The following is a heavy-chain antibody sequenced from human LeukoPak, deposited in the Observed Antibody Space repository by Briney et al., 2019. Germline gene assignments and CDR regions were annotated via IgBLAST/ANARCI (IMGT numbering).Heavy chain of an antibody. V-gene: IGHV3-20*04. Sequence: PGGSLRLSCAASGFIFDDYGMNWVRQAPGKGLEWVSGIHWNGGSTGYADSVKGRFTISRGNAKKSLYLQMNSLRAEDTALYYCARGRRDADYWGQGTLVTVSS. J-gene: IGHJ4*02. CDR1: GFIFDDYG. CDR3: ARGRRDADY. D-gene: IGHD5-24*01. CDR2: IHWNGGST.